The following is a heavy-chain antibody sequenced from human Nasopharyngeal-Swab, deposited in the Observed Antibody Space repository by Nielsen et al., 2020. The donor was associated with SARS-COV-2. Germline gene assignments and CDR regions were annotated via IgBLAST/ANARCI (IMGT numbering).Heavy chain of an antibody. CDR3: ARDGTTAHDYYYYMDV. J-gene: IGHJ6*03. Sequence: GGSLRLSCVASGFTLSAYTMNWVRQAPGKELEWLSYISYTSSTIYYADSVKGRFTISRDNAKNSLYLQMNSLRAEDTAVYYCARDGTTAHDYYYYMDVWGKGTTVTVSS. V-gene: IGHV3-48*04. D-gene: IGHD4-17*01. CDR1: GFTLSAYT. CDR2: ISYTSSTI.